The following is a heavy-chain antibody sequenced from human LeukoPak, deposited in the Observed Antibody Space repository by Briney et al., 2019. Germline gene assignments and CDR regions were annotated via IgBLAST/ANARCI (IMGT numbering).Heavy chain of an antibody. CDR3: ATERPDYYDSSTPLRD. CDR2: IKHDGSEK. J-gene: IGHJ4*02. CDR1: GFPFSSYS. Sequence: PGGSLGLSCSASGFPFSSYSLNRVRPAPGKGLEWVANIKHDGSEKYYVDSVKGRFTISRDNAKNSLYLQMSSLRADDTAVYYCATERPDYYDSSTPLRDWGQGTLVTVSS. D-gene: IGHD3-22*01. V-gene: IGHV3-7*01.